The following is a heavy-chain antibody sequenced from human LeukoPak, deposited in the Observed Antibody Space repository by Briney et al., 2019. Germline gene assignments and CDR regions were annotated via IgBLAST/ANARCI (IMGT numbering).Heavy chain of an antibody. Sequence: SVKVSCKASGYTFTGYYMHWVRQAPGQGLEWMGWINPNSGGTNYAQKFQGRVTMTRDTSISTAYMELSRLRSEDTAVYYCARGQYYYDSSGYHDAFDIWGQGTMVTVSS. J-gene: IGHJ3*02. CDR3: ARGQYYYDSSGYHDAFDI. CDR1: GYTFTGYY. CDR2: INPNSGGT. D-gene: IGHD3-22*01. V-gene: IGHV1-2*02.